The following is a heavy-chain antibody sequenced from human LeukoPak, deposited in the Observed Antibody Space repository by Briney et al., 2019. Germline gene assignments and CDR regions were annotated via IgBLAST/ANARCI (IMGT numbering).Heavy chain of an antibody. V-gene: IGHV4-59*08. CDR2: IYYSGST. CDR3: ARGSYSSGWSPGYYFDY. J-gene: IGHJ4*02. Sequence: SETLSLTCTVSGGSISSYYWSWIRQPPGKGLEWIGYIYYSGSTNYNPSLKSRVTISVLTSKNQFSLKLSSVTAADTAVYYCARGSYSSGWSPGYYFDYWGQGTLVTVSS. D-gene: IGHD6-19*01. CDR1: GGSISSYY.